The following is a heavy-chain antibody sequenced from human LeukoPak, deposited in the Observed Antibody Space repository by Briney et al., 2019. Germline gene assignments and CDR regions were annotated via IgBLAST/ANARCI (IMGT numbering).Heavy chain of an antibody. J-gene: IGHJ4*02. CDR1: GGSFSGYY. D-gene: IGHD6-19*01. CDR2: INHSGST. Sequence: KPSETLSLTCAVYGGSFSGYYWSWIRQPPGKGLEWIGEINHSGSTNYNPSLKSRVTISVDTPKNQFSLKLSSVTAADTAMYYCARESTTVAGTFDYWGQGTLVTVSS. V-gene: IGHV4-34*01. CDR3: ARESTTVAGTFDY.